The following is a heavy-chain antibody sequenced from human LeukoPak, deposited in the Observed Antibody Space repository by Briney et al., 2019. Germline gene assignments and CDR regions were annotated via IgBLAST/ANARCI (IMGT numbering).Heavy chain of an antibody. V-gene: IGHV1-2*02. CDR1: GYTFTGYY. CDR3: ARRAVAGTGLDY. CDR2: INPNSGGT. Sequence: ASVKVSCKASGYTFTGYYMHWVRQAPGQGLERMGWINPNSGGTNYAQKFQGRVTMTRDTSISTAYMELSRLRYDDTAVYYCARRAVAGTGLDYWGQGTLVTVSS. D-gene: IGHD6-19*01. J-gene: IGHJ4*02.